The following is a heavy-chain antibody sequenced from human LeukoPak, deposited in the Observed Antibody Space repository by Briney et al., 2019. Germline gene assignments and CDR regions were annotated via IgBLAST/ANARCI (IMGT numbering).Heavy chain of an antibody. Sequence: GGSLRLSCVASGFTFSVYWMSWVRQAPGKGLEWVANIRQDGGEKWYMDSVKGRFTISRDNANNSLYLKLDNLRAEDSGIYYCARDRGADRFDYWGQGTQVTVSS. V-gene: IGHV3-7*03. J-gene: IGHJ4*02. CDR2: IRQDGGEK. CDR3: ARDRGADRFDY. D-gene: IGHD3-10*01. CDR1: GFTFSVYW.